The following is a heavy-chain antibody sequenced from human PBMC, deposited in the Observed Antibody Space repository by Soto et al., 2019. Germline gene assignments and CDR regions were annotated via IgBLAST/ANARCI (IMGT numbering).Heavy chain of an antibody. CDR3: ARVSPYFDC. J-gene: IGHJ4*02. CDR2: IYYTGST. V-gene: IGHV4-31*03. Sequence: SETLSLTCTVSGGSISSSSYYWGWIRQHPGQGLEWIGYIYYTGSTYYNPSLKSRVTISVDTSENQFSLQLSSVTAADTAVYFCARVSPYFDCWGQGTQVTVSS. CDR1: GGSISSSSYY.